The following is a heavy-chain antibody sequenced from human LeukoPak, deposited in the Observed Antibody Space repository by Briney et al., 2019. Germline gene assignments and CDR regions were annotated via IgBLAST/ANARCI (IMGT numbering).Heavy chain of an antibody. CDR1: GGSFSGYY. V-gene: IGHV4-34*01. CDR2: INHSGST. Sequence: SETLSLTCAVYGGSFSGYYWSWIRQPPGKGLEWIGEINHSGSTNYNPSLKSRVTISVDTSKNQFSLKLSSVTAADTAVYYCARRRGYCSGGSCYAFDYWGQGTLVTVSS. D-gene: IGHD2-15*01. CDR3: ARRRGYCSGGSCYAFDY. J-gene: IGHJ4*02.